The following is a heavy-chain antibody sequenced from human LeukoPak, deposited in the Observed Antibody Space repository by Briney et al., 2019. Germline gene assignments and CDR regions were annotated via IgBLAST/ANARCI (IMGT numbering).Heavy chain of an antibody. V-gene: IGHV1-2*02. CDR3: ATEGLVGADYFDY. CDR1: GYTFTDYY. CDR2: INPNSGGT. Sequence: ASVKVSCKASGYTFTDYYMHWVRQAPGQGLEWMGWINPNSGGTNYAQKFQGRVTMTRDTSISTAYMELSRLRSDDTAVYYCATEGLVGADYFDYWGQGTLVTVSS. J-gene: IGHJ4*02. D-gene: IGHD2-15*01.